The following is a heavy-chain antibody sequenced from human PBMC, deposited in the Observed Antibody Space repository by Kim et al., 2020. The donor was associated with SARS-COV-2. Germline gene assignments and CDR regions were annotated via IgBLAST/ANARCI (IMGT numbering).Heavy chain of an antibody. CDR2: IIPIFGTA. CDR1: GGTFSSYA. CDR3: ARAHSSGWYQDY. V-gene: IGHV1-69*13. Sequence: ASVKVSCKASGGTFSSYAISWVRQAPGQGLEWMGGIIPIFGTANYAQKFQGRVTITADESTSTAYMELSSLRSEDTAVYYCARAHSSGWYQDYWGQGTLVTVSS. D-gene: IGHD6-19*01. J-gene: IGHJ4*02.